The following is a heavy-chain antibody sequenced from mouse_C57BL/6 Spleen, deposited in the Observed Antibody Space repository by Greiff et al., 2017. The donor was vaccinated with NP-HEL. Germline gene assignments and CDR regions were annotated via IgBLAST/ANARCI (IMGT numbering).Heavy chain of an antibody. CDR1: GYTFTGHT. D-gene: IGHD1-1*01. Sequence: VQLQQSGAEFVKPGASVKISCKVSGYTFTGHTIHWMKQRPGQGLEWIGYIYPGGGSTKYNEKFKSKATLTADKSSSTAYMQLNSLTSEDSAFYVCARVPSYYGRSPPFDYWGQGTILTVSS. J-gene: IGHJ2*01. CDR3: ARVPSYYGRSPPFDY. CDR2: IYPGGGST. V-gene: IGHV1-78*01.